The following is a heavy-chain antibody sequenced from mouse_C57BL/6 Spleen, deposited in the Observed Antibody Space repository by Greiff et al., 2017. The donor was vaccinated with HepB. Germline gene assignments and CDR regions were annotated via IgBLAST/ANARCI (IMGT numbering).Heavy chain of an antibody. CDR3: ARDNYYGSSRAWFAY. J-gene: IGHJ3*01. D-gene: IGHD1-1*01. CDR2: ISDGGSYT. CDR1: GFTFSSYA. Sequence: EVMLVESGGGLVKPGGSLKLSCAASGFTFSSYAMSWVRQTPEKRLEWVATISDGGSYTYYPDNVKGRFTISRDNAKNNLYLQMSHLKSEDTAMYYCARDNYYGSSRAWFAYWGQGTLVTVSA. V-gene: IGHV5-4*01.